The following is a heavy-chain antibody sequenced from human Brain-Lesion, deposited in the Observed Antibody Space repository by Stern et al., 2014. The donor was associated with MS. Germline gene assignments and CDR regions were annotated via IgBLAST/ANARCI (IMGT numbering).Heavy chain of an antibody. Sequence: QVQLVQSGPEVKKPGASVKVSCKASGYTFTNYGINWVRQPPGPGLEWMGWSSTNNGNTHYAQNSQGRVTMTTDTSTTTAYMELRSLRSDDTAVYYCARSGGSFWGRGTLVTVSS. D-gene: IGHD3-16*01. J-gene: IGHJ4*02. CDR3: ARSGGSF. V-gene: IGHV1-18*01. CDR1: GYTFTNYG. CDR2: SSTNNGNT.